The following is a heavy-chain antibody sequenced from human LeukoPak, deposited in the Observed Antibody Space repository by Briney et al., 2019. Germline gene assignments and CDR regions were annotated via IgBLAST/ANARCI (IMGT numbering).Heavy chain of an antibody. J-gene: IGHJ6*03. CDR2: IYSGGST. Sequence: GGSLRLSCAASGFTVSSNYMSWVRQAPGKGLEWVSVIYSGGSTYYADSVKGRFTISRDNSKNTLYLQMNSLRAEDTAVYYCAKDTEASLLWFGESSRMGYMDVWGKGTTVTISS. CDR1: GFTVSSNY. D-gene: IGHD3-10*01. V-gene: IGHV3-66*01. CDR3: AKDTEASLLWFGESSRMGYMDV.